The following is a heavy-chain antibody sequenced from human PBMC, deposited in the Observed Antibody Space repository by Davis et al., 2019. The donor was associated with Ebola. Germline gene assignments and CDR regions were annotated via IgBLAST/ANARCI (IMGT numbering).Heavy chain of an antibody. CDR2: IYLDDDK. Sequence: SGSTLVKPTPTFTLTCTFSVFSLSTSGVGVGWIRQPSGKALEWLALIYLDDDKRYSPSLKSRHTITKDTSKNQVVLTMTNMDPVDTATYYCAHFKFPRRCGEAWGQGTLVTVSS. J-gene: IGHJ5*02. CDR3: AHFKFPRRCGEA. D-gene: IGHD3-10*01. CDR1: VFSLSTSGVG. V-gene: IGHV2-5*02.